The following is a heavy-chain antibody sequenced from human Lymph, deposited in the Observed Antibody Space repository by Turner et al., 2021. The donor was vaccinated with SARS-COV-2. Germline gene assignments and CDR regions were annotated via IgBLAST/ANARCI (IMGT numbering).Heavy chain of an antibody. J-gene: IGHJ6*02. CDR1: AFTFSSYG. V-gene: IGHV3-33*01. CDR3: ARVKGYNGYDLRYYYGMDV. Sequence: QVQLVESGVGVVKHGLSLSLSCAAPAFTFSSYGMHWVRPAPGKGLEWVAVIWYDGSNKYYADSVKGRFTISRDNSKNTLYLQMNSLRAEDTAVYYCARVKGYNGYDLRYYYGMDVWGQGTTVTVSS. D-gene: IGHD5-12*01. CDR2: IWYDGSNK.